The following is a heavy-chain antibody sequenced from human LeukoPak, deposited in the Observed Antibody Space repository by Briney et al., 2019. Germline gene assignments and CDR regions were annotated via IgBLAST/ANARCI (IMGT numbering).Heavy chain of an antibody. D-gene: IGHD2-2*01. Sequence: PGGSLRLSCAASGFTFSSYWMSWVRQAPGKGLEWVANIKQDGSEKYYVDSVKGRFTISRDNAKNSLYLQMNSLRAEDTAVYYCASSRYCSSTSCLGEFYYWGQGTLVTVSS. CDR1: GFTFSSYW. V-gene: IGHV3-7*01. CDR2: IKQDGSEK. J-gene: IGHJ4*02. CDR3: ASSRYCSSTSCLGEFYY.